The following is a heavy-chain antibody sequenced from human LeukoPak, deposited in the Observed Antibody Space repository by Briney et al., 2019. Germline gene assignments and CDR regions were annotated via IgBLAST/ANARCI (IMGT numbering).Heavy chain of an antibody. J-gene: IGHJ4*02. CDR3: ARLEPGGYYYDSSGYYPPWL. CDR2: IYYSGST. CDR1: GGSISSYY. Sequence: SETLSLTCTVSGGSISSYYWGWIRQPPGKGLEWIGSIYYSGSTYYNPSLKSRVTISVDTSKNQFSLKLSSVTAADTAVYYCARLEPGGYYYDSSGYYPPWLWGQGTLVTVSS. D-gene: IGHD3-22*01. V-gene: IGHV4-39*01.